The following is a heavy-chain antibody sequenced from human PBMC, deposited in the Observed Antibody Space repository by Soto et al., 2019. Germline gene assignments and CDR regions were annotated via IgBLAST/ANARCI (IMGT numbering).Heavy chain of an antibody. Sequence: GESLKISCKASAYSFTSYWISWVRQLPGRGLEWMGKIDPSDSYTSYSPSFQDHVTISVDKSVSTAYLQWSRLKASDTAIYYCARRADSTSSPYYGLDVWGQGTTVTVSS. CDR2: IDPSDSYT. V-gene: IGHV5-10-1*01. CDR3: ARRADSTSSPYYGLDV. CDR1: AYSFTSYW. D-gene: IGHD6-6*01. J-gene: IGHJ6*02.